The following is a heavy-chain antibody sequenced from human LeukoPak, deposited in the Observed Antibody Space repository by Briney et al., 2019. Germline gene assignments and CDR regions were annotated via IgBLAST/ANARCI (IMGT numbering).Heavy chain of an antibody. J-gene: IGHJ4*02. V-gene: IGHV5-51*01. CDR2: IYPGDSDT. Sequence: GESLKISCKGSGYSFTSYWIGWVRQMPGKGLEWMGIIYPGDSDTRYSPPFQGQVTVSADKSISTAYLQWSSLKASDTAMYYCARRGIAVAGGNYYFDYWGQGTLVTVSS. CDR1: GYSFTSYW. D-gene: IGHD6-19*01. CDR3: ARRGIAVAGGNYYFDY.